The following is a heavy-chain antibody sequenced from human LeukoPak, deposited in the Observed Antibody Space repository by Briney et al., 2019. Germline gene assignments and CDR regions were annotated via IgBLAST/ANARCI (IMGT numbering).Heavy chain of an antibody. V-gene: IGHV4-34*01. J-gene: IGHJ6*04. CDR3: ARGRYCSSTSCYLYYGMDV. D-gene: IGHD2-2*01. CDR1: GGSFSGYY. CDR2: INHSGST. Sequence: SETLSLTCAVYGGSFSGYYWSWIRQPPGKGLEWIGEINHSGSTNYNLSLKSRVTISVDTSKNQFSLKLSSVTAADTAVYYCARGRYCSSTSCYLYYGMDVWGKGTTVTVSS.